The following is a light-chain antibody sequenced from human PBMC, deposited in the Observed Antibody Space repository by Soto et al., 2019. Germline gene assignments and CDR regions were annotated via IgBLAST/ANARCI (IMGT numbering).Light chain of an antibody. V-gene: IGLV2-14*01. CDR1: SSDVGGFKY. J-gene: IGLJ1*01. CDR3: ASYTTSDTPYV. Sequence: QSVLTQPASVSGSPGQSITISCTGTSSDVGGFKYVSWYQQHPDKAPKLIISVVSNRPSGVSTRFSGSKSGNTASLTISGLQAEDEADYYCASYTTSDTPYVFGTGTQLTVL. CDR2: VVS.